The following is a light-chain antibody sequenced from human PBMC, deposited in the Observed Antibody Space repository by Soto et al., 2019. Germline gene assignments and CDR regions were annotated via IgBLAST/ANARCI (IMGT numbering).Light chain of an antibody. J-gene: IGLJ1*01. V-gene: IGLV2-14*01. CDR1: TSDVGGYNY. CDR2: DVS. Sequence: QSVLTQTASVSGSPGQSITISCTGTTSDVGGYNYVSWYQQHPGKAPKLMIYDVSNRPSGFSNRFSGSKSGNTASLTISGLQAEDEADYYCSSYTSSSTPFVFGTGT. CDR3: SSYTSSSTPFV.